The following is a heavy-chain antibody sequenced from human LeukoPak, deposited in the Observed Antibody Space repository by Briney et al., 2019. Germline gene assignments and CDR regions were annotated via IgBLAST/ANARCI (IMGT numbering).Heavy chain of an antibody. D-gene: IGHD2-21*01. CDR3: AKVFPRPRSNYYYGMDV. V-gene: IGHV3-30*18. CDR2: ISYDGSNK. CDR1: GFTFSSYG. Sequence: PGGSLRLSCAASGFTFSSYGMHWVRQAPGKGLEWVAVISYDGSNKYYADSVKGRFTISRDNSKNTLYLQMNSLRAEDTAVYYCAKVFPRPRSNYYYGMDVWGQGTTVTVSS. J-gene: IGHJ6*02.